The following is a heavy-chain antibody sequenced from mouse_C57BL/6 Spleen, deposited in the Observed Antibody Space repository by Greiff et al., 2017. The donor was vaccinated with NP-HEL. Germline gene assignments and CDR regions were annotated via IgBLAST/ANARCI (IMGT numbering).Heavy chain of an antibody. J-gene: IGHJ2*01. CDR1: GYSFTGYY. Sequence: EVKLVESGPELVKPGASVKISCKASGYSFTGYYMNWVKQSPEKSLEWIGEINPSTGGTTYNQKFKAKATLTVDKSSSTAYMQLKSLTSEDSAVYYCARSRGNYVLDYWGQGTTLTVSS. V-gene: IGHV1-42*01. CDR2: INPSTGGT. CDR3: ARSRGNYVLDY. D-gene: IGHD2-1*01.